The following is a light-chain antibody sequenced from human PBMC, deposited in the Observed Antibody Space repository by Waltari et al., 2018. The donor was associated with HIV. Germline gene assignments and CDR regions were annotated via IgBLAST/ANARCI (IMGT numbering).Light chain of an antibody. CDR3: QQYNDWPLFT. Sequence: IVLTQSPDTLSLSPGDRATLSCRASQSISNNLAWYQQKPGQPPRLLIYGASTRATGVPARFSGSGSGTDFTLTINSLQSEDFAVYCCQQYNDWPLFTFGPGTKVEIK. J-gene: IGKJ3*01. CDR1: QSISNN. V-gene: IGKV3-15*01. CDR2: GAS.